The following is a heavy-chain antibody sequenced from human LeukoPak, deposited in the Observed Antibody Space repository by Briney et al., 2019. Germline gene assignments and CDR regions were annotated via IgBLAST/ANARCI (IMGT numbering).Heavy chain of an antibody. CDR1: GFTFSSYE. D-gene: IGHD4-23*01. CDR2: IDSGRGSST. V-gene: IGHV3-48*03. J-gene: IGHJ4*02. Sequence: SGGSLRLTCAASGFTFSSYEMNWVRQAPGKGLEWVSYIDSGRGSSTNYADSVKGRFTISRDNAKNSLYLQMNSLRAEDTAVYYCARDYGGSSPFDYWGQGTLVTVSS. CDR3: ARDYGGSSPFDY.